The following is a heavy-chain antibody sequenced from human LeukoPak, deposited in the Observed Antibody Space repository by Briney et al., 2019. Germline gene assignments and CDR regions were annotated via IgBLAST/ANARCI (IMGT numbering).Heavy chain of an antibody. Sequence: GASVKVSCKASGYTFTSYDTNWVRQATGQGPEWMGWMNPNSGNTGYAQKFRGRVSITRNTSISTAYMELSSLVSEDTAVYYCARLGELSSDDYWGQGALVTVSS. V-gene: IGHV1-8*03. CDR3: ARLGELSSDDY. CDR2: MNPNSGNT. CDR1: GYTFTSYD. J-gene: IGHJ4*02. D-gene: IGHD3-16*02.